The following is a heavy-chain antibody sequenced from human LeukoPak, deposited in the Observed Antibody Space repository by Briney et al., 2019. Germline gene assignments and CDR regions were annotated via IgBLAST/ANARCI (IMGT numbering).Heavy chain of an antibody. CDR1: GFTFDDYA. Sequence: GRSLRLSCAASGFTFDDYAMHWVRQAPGKGLEWVSGISISGGSTDYADSVKGRFTISRDNSKNTLYLQMNSLRAEDTAVYYCAKVPAGNKVEYWGQGTLVTVSS. V-gene: IGHV3-23*01. J-gene: IGHJ4*02. CDR3: AKVPAGNKVEY. CDR2: ISISGGST. D-gene: IGHD6-19*01.